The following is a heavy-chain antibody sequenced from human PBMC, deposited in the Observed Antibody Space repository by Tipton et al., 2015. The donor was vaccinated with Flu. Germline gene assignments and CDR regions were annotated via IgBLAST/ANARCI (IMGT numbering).Heavy chain of an antibody. J-gene: IGHJ4*02. CDR3: ARGSGSGTYVIFDY. CDR2: IYSSGST. Sequence: TLSLTCTVSGDSISSGDYYWSWIRQPAGKGLEWIGRIYSSGSTTYNLTLKSRVTMSVDTSKSQFSLKLRSVTAADTAVYYCARGSGSGTYVIFDYWGQGTLVTVSS. V-gene: IGHV4-61*02. CDR1: GDSISSGDYY. D-gene: IGHD3-10*01.